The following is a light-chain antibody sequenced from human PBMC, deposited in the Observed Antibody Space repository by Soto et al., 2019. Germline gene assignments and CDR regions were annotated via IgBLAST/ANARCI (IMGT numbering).Light chain of an antibody. J-gene: IGLJ1*01. CDR2: EVS. V-gene: IGLV2-8*01. Sequence: QSALPQPPSASGSPGQSVTISCAGTSSDVGGYNYVSWYQQYPGKVPKLMIYEVSERPSGVPDRFSGSKSGNTAFLTVSGLQAEDEADYYCLSYADTAYVFGTGTKVTVL. CDR3: LSYADTAYV. CDR1: SSDVGGYNY.